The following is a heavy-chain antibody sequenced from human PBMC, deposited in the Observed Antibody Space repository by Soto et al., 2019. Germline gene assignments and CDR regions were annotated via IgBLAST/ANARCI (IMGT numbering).Heavy chain of an antibody. CDR1: GFTFSSYG. CDR2: IWYDGSNK. V-gene: IGHV3-33*01. CDR3: AREHRDYDFWSGYSFDY. J-gene: IGHJ4*02. D-gene: IGHD3-3*01. Sequence: QVQLVESGGGVVQPGRSLRLSCAASGFTFSSYGMHWVRQAPGKGLEWVAVIWYDGSNKYYADSVKGRFTISRDNSKNTLYLQMNSLRAEDTAVYYCAREHRDYDFWSGYSFDYWGQGTLVTVSS.